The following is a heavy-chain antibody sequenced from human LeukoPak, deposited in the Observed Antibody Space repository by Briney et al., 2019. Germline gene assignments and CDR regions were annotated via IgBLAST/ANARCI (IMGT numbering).Heavy chain of an antibody. CDR3: ARKSDDSSGYFLDY. V-gene: IGHV4-31*03. J-gene: IGHJ4*02. Sequence: SETLSLTCTVSGGSISSGGYYWSWLRPHPGKGLEWIGYIYYSGSTYYNPSLKSRVTISVDTSKNQFSLKLSSVTAADTAVYYCARKSDDSSGYFLDYWGQGTLVTVSS. D-gene: IGHD3-22*01. CDR1: GGSISSGGYY. CDR2: IYYSGST.